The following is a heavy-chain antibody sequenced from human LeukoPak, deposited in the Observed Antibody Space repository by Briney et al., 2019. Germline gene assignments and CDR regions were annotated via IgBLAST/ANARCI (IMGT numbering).Heavy chain of an antibody. J-gene: IGHJ4*02. D-gene: IGHD6-13*01. Sequence: GGSLRLSCAASGFTFDNYAMHWVRQAPGKGLEWLAVISYDGSTKYYADSVKGRFTISRDNSKNTLYLQMNSLRAEDTAVYYCARVVGSSWYFDYWGQGTLVTVSS. CDR2: ISYDGSTK. V-gene: IGHV3-30*14. CDR1: GFTFDNYA. CDR3: ARVVGSSWYFDY.